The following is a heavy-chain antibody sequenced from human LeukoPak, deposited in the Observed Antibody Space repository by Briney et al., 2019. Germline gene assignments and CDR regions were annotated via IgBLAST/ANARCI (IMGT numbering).Heavy chain of an antibody. CDR1: GYTFTSYY. Sequence: ASVKVSCKASGYTFTSYYMHWVRQAPGQGLEWMGWINPNSGGTNYAQKFQGRVTMTRDTSISTAYMELSRLGSDDTAVYYCARGTPTNDAFDIWGQGTMVTVSS. J-gene: IGHJ3*02. CDR2: INPNSGGT. V-gene: IGHV1-2*02. D-gene: IGHD1-1*01. CDR3: ARGTPTNDAFDI.